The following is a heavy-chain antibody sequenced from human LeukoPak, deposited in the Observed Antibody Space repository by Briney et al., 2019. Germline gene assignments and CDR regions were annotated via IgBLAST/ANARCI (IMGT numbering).Heavy chain of an antibody. Sequence: GGSLRLSCAASGFTFDDYAMHWVRQAPGKGLEWVSGISDSGAYTYYADSVKGRFTISRDNSKNTVYVQMNSLRAEDTALYYCAKDRLTLDAFDIWGQGTMVTVSS. CDR3: AKDRLTLDAFDI. D-gene: IGHD4-23*01. J-gene: IGHJ3*02. V-gene: IGHV3-23*01. CDR1: GFTFDDYA. CDR2: ISDSGAYT.